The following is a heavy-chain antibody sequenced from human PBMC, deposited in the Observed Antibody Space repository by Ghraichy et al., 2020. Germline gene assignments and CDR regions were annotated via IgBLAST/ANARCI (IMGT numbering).Heavy chain of an antibody. V-gene: IGHV1-18*01. CDR1: GYTFSNYG. CDR2: SGAYNDNS. Sequence: ASVKVSCKTSGYTFSNYGIAWMRQAPGHGLEWMGWSGAYNDNSNYAQKFQGRVSMTTDTSTSTAYLEPRSLRSDDTAMYYCARNTTDRYVDYWGQGTLVTVSS. J-gene: IGHJ4*01. CDR3: ARNTTDRYVDY. D-gene: IGHD1-1*01.